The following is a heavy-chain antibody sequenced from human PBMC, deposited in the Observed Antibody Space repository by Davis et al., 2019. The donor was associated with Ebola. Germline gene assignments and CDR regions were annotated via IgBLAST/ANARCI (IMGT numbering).Heavy chain of an antibody. CDR2: IIPIFGTA. Sequence: SVKVSCKASGGTFSSYAISWVRQAPGQGLEWMGGIIPIFGTANYAQKFQGRVTITADESTSTAYMELRSLRSDDTAVYYCARDWATVTTSGAYYYYGMDVWGQGTTVTVSS. V-gene: IGHV1-69*13. CDR1: GGTFSSYA. D-gene: IGHD4-17*01. J-gene: IGHJ6*02. CDR3: ARDWATVTTSGAYYYYGMDV.